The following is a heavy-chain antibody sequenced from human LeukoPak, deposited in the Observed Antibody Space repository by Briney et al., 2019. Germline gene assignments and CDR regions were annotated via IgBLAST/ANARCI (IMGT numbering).Heavy chain of an antibody. CDR2: ISSSSSYI. J-gene: IGHJ4*02. CDR1: GFTFSSYR. Sequence: GGSLRLSCAASGFTFSSYRMNWVRQAPGKALEWVSSISSSSSYIYYADSVKGRFTISRDNAKNSLYLQMNSLRAEDTAVYYCASNSGYDKYYFDYWGQGTLVTVSS. V-gene: IGHV3-21*01. D-gene: IGHD5-12*01. CDR3: ASNSGYDKYYFDY.